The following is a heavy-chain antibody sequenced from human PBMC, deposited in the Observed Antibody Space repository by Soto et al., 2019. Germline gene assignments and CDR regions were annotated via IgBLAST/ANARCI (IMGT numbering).Heavy chain of an antibody. V-gene: IGHV6-1*01. J-gene: IGHJ6*02. CDR3: AREGGNRYYYYGMDV. D-gene: IGHD1-26*01. CDR1: GDNVSSNSAA. Sequence: QTLSLTYDISGDNVSSNSAAWNWIRQSPSRGLEWLGRTFYRSKWYNDYAVSVKSRITINPDTSKNQFSLQLNSVTPEDTAVYYCAREGGNRYYYYGMDVWGQGTTVTVSS. CDR2: TFYRSKWYN.